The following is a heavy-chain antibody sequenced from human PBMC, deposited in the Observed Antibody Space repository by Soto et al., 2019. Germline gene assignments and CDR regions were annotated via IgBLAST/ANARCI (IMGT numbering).Heavy chain of an antibody. CDR2: ISGSGGST. D-gene: IGHD6-25*01. CDR1: GFTFSSYG. Sequence: SGFTFSSYGMHWVRQAPGKGLEWVSTISGSGGSTYYADSVKGRFTISRDNSKNTLYLQMNSLRAEDTAVYYCAGDPTGSGYWGQGALVTVSS. J-gene: IGHJ4*02. CDR3: AGDPTGSGY. V-gene: IGHV3-23*01.